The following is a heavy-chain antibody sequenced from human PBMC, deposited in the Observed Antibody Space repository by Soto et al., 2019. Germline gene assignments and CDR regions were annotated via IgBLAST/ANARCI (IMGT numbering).Heavy chain of an antibody. CDR1: GYTFTSYG. D-gene: IGHD2-2*01. CDR3: ARDQGCSSTSCYPRWFDP. CDR2: ISAYNGNT. J-gene: IGHJ5*02. Sequence: QVQLVQSGAEVKKPGASVKVSCKASGYTFTSYGISWVRQAPGQGLEWMGWISAYNGNTNYAQKRQGSVTMTTATSTSTAYMELRSLRSDDTAVYYCARDQGCSSTSCYPRWFDPWGQGTLVTVSS. V-gene: IGHV1-18*01.